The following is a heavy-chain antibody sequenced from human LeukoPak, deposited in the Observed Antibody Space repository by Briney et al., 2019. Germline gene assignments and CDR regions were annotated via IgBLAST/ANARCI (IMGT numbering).Heavy chain of an antibody. J-gene: IGHJ4*02. CDR3: ASHYDILTGVAYFDY. CDR1: GGSISSRNYY. CDR2: IYSSGST. Sequence: PSETLSLTCTVSGGSISSRNYYWGWIRQTPGKGLEWIGSIYSSGSTYYNPSLKSPFTISVDTSKNQFSLKLSSVTAADTAIYYCASHYDILTGVAYFDYWGQGTLVTVSS. V-gene: IGHV4-39*07. D-gene: IGHD3-9*01.